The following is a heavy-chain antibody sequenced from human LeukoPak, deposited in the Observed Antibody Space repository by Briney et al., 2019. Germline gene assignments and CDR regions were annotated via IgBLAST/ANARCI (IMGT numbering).Heavy chain of an antibody. D-gene: IGHD5-18*01. V-gene: IGHV4-59*01. Sequence: SETLSLTCTVSGGSISSYYWSWIRQPPGKGLEWIGYIYYSGSTNYNPSLKSRVTISVDTSKNQFSLKLSSVTAADTAVYYCAILSGYSYGQNSFDYWGQGTLVTVSS. J-gene: IGHJ4*02. CDR2: IYYSGST. CDR1: GGSISSYY. CDR3: AILSGYSYGQNSFDY.